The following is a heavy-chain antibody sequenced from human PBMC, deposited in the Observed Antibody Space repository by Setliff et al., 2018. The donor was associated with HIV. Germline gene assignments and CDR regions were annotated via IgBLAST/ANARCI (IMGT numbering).Heavy chain of an antibody. CDR1: GFNFKSAW. V-gene: IGHV3-15*01. CDR2: IKSNSDGGTS. D-gene: IGHD2-8*02. Sequence: GGSLRLSCAVSGFNFKSAWMTWVRQAPGKGLEWVGRIKSNSDGGTSDYAAAVKDRFSFSRDDSKFMLYLQMDSLEIEDTAVYFCSTGPTRVSDGVADFWGPGTLVTVSS. J-gene: IGHJ4*02. CDR3: STGPTRVSDGVADF.